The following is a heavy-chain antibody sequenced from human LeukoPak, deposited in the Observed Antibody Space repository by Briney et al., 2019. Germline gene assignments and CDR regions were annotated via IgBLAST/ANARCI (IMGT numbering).Heavy chain of an antibody. CDR3: ARQSDIAAPGDAFDL. D-gene: IGHD6-13*01. CDR2: IDPSDSYT. V-gene: IGHV5-10-1*01. Sequence: GESLKISCKGSGYSFTSCWISWVRQMPGKGLEWMGRIDPSDSYTKYSPSFQGHVTLSADKSISTAYLQWSSLKASDTAMYFCARQSDIAAPGDAFDLWGQGTMVTVSS. CDR1: GYSFTSCW. J-gene: IGHJ3*01.